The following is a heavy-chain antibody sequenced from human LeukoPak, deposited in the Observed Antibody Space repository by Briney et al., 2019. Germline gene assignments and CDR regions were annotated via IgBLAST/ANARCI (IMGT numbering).Heavy chain of an antibody. CDR2: INHSGSA. V-gene: IGHV4-34*01. CDR1: GGSFSGYY. J-gene: IGHJ4*02. CDR3: ARGAHYSYDY. D-gene: IGHD3-10*01. Sequence: SETLSLTCDVYGGSFSGYYWSWIRQPPEKGLEWIGEINHSGSANYNPSLKSRVTISVDTSKNQFSLKLSSVTAADTAVYYCARGAHYSYDYWGQGTLVTVSS.